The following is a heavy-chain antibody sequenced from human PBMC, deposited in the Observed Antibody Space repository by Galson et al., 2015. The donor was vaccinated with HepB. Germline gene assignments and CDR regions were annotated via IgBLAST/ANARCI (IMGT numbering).Heavy chain of an antibody. Sequence: SVKVSCKASGYTFTSYGISWVRQAPGQGLEWMGWISAYNGNTNYAQKLQGRVTMTTDTSTSTAYMELRSLRSDDTAVYYCARDQRGRVAAAGYPDYWGQGTLVTVSS. J-gene: IGHJ4*02. CDR3: ARDQRGRVAAAGYPDY. CDR2: ISAYNGNT. D-gene: IGHD6-13*01. V-gene: IGHV1-18*01. CDR1: GYTFTSYG.